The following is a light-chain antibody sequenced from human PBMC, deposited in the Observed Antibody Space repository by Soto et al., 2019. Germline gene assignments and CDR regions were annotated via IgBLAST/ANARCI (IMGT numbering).Light chain of an antibody. CDR2: GAS. CDR3: QQYNTWPKT. Sequence: EIVMTQSPATLSVSPGERATLSCRASQSVSGNLAWYQQKPGQAPRLLIYGASARDTGIPARFSGSGSGTEFTLTISSVQSEDFAVYYCQQYNTWPKTFGQGTKVEIK. J-gene: IGKJ1*01. CDR1: QSVSGN. V-gene: IGKV3-15*01.